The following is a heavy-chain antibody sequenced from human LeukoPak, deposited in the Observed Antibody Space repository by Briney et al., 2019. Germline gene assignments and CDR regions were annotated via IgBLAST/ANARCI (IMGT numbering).Heavy chain of an antibody. V-gene: IGHV3-30*02. CDR2: ILYDGSNK. CDR3: AKEPTPVPITMVRWGEGYFDY. D-gene: IGHD3-10*01. J-gene: IGHJ4*02. Sequence: PGGSLRLSCAASGFTFSSYGMHWVRQAPGKGLEWVAFILYDGSNKYYADSVKGRFTISRDNSKNTLYLQMNSLRAEDTAVYYCAKEPTPVPITMVRWGEGYFDYWGQGTLVTVSS. CDR1: GFTFSSYG.